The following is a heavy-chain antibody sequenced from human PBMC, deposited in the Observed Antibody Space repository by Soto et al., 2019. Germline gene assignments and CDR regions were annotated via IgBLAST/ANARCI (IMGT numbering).Heavy chain of an antibody. CDR1: GGSISSGDYY. V-gene: IGHV4-30-4*01. Sequence: SETLSLTCTVSGGSISSGDYYWSWIRQPPGKGLEWIGYIYYSGSTYYNPSLKSRVTISVDTSKNQFSLKLSSVTAADTAVYYCARGRYYYDRSGLLWYFDYWGQGTLVTVYS. J-gene: IGHJ4*02. CDR3: ARGRYYYDRSGLLWYFDY. CDR2: IYYSGST. D-gene: IGHD3-22*01.